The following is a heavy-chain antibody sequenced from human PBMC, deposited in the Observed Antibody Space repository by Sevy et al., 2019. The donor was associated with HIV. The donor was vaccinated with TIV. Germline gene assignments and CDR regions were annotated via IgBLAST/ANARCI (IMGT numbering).Heavy chain of an antibody. Sequence: GGSLRLSCAASGFTFSNFEMNWVRQAPGKGLEWISYITSSGSTIYYADSVQGRFTISRDNAKNSLFLQMNSLRAEDTAVYYCARATYYYDSSGPYYFDYWGLGTLVTVSS. CDR1: GFTFSNFE. CDR3: ARATYYYDSSGPYYFDY. V-gene: IGHV3-48*03. J-gene: IGHJ4*02. D-gene: IGHD3-22*01. CDR2: ITSSGSTI.